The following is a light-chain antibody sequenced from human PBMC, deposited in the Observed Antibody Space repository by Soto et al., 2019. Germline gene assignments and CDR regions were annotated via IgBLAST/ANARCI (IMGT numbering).Light chain of an antibody. V-gene: IGLV2-8*01. CDR3: SSFAGNSNLV. CDR2: EVS. J-gene: IGLJ2*01. Sequence: QSVMTQPPSASGSPGQSVTISCTGTSSDVGGSNYVSWYQQHPGKAPKLLISEVSKRPSGVPDRFSGSKSGNTASLTVSGLQAEDEVDYYCSSFAGNSNLVFGGGTKVTV. CDR1: SSDVGGSNY.